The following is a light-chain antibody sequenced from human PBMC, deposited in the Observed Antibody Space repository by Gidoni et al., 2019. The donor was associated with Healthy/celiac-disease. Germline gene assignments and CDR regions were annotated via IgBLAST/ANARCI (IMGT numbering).Light chain of an antibody. V-gene: IGKV3-20*01. CDR3: QQYGIKTA. J-gene: IGKJ1*01. CDR1: QSVSSSY. CDR2: GAS. Sequence: EIVLTQSPGTLSLSPGERATLPCRASQSVSSSYLAWYQQKPGQAPRLLIYGASSRATGIPDRFSGSGSGTDFTLTISRLEPEDFAVYYCQQYGIKTAFGQGTKVEIK.